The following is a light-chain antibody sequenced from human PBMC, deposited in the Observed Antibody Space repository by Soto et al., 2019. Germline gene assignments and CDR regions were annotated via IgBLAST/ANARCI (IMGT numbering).Light chain of an antibody. CDR1: QSVSSN. CDR3: QQYKNWPMYT. CDR2: GAS. J-gene: IGKJ2*01. Sequence: EIVMTQAPATLSVSPGERATLSCRASQSVSSNLAWYQQKPGQAPRLLIYGASTRATGIPARFSGSGSGTEFTLTISSLQSEDFAVYYGQQYKNWPMYTFGQGTKLEIK. V-gene: IGKV3-15*01.